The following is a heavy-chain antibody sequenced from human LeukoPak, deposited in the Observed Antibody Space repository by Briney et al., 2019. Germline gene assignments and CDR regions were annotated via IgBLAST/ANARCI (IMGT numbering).Heavy chain of an antibody. J-gene: IGHJ6*04. Sequence: SETLSLTCTVSGGSINSFYWSWIRQPPGGGLEWIGYIYYSGSTNYNPSLKSRVTISVDTSKSQFSLKLSSVTAADTAVYYCARLARLTLIRGVTGYHSLDVWGKGTKVTVSS. CDR2: IYYSGST. CDR1: GGSINSFY. V-gene: IGHV4-59*01. CDR3: ARLARLTLIRGVTGYHSLDV. D-gene: IGHD3-10*01.